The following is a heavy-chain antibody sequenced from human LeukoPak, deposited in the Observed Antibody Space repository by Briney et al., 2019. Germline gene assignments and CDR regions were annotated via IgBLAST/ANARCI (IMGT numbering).Heavy chain of an antibody. D-gene: IGHD1/OR15-1a*01. CDR1: GVSFTDYY. CDR2: ISHGGRT. J-gene: IGHJ4*02. Sequence: SGTLSLTCAVYGVSFTDYYWPWIPPSPGKGLEWIGEISHGGRTNYNPSLMRRVTLSLNPSKNQFSLKLSSVTAADKAKYYCARVSGLNNFEYWGQGTLVTVSS. V-gene: IGHV4-34*01. CDR3: ARVSGLNNFEY.